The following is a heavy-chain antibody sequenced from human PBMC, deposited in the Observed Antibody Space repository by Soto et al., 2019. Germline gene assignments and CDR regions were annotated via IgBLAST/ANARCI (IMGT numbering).Heavy chain of an antibody. CDR2: ISAYNGNT. CDR3: ARDASNYYDSSGYTKPLDY. CDR1: GYTFSSDS. J-gene: IGHJ4*02. V-gene: IGHV1-18*01. D-gene: IGHD3-22*01. Sequence: ASVKVSCKASGYTFSSDSISLVRQAPGQRLEWIGWISAYNGNTKYSQKLQGRVTMTTDTSTSTAYMELRSLRSDDTAVYYCARDASNYYDSSGYTKPLDYWGQGTRVTVSS.